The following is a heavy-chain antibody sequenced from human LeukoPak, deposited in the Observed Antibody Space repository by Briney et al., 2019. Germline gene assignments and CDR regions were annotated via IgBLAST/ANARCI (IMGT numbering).Heavy chain of an antibody. V-gene: IGHV5-51*01. J-gene: IGHJ5*02. Sequence: GESLKISCKGSGYNFANYWIGWVRQPPGKGLEWMGIIYPGDSDTRYTPSFQGQVTISADRSINTAYLRWGSLKASDTAIYYCARSRGDNNWLDPWGQGTLVTVSS. CDR3: ARSRGDNNWLDP. D-gene: IGHD7-27*01. CDR1: GYNFANYW. CDR2: IYPGDSDT.